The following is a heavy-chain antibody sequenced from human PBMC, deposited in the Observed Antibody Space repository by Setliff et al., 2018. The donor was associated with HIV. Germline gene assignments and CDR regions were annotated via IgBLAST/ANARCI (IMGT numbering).Heavy chain of an antibody. CDR2: ITGSGTNT. J-gene: IGHJ5*02. Sequence: PGGSLRLSCAASGFSFSSHVMTWARQAPGKGLEWVSSITGSGTNTYYTDSVRGRFTLSRYNSRNTVFLQMNSLRVEYTAVYYCTKEWGPSAQPINCFDPWFQGTQVTVSS. CDR1: GFSFSSHV. V-gene: IGHV3-23*01. CDR3: TKEWGPSAQPINCFDP. D-gene: IGHD3-16*01.